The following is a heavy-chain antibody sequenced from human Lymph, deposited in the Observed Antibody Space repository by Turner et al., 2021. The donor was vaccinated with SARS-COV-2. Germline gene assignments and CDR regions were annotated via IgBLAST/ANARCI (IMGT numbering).Heavy chain of an antibody. Sequence: QVQLVESGGGVVQPGRSLRLSCAASGFTFSSHGMHWVRQAPGKGLEWVAVIWYDGTNKDHADSVKGRFTISRDNSKNTLYLQMNSLRAEDTAESYCASEGVVGATSGLDYWGQGTLVTVSS. CDR3: ASEGVVGATSGLDY. V-gene: IGHV3-33*01. CDR1: GFTFSSHG. J-gene: IGHJ4*02. D-gene: IGHD1-26*01. CDR2: IWYDGTNK.